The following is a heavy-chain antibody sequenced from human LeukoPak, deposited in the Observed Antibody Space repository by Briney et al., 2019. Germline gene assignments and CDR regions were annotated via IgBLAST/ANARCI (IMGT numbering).Heavy chain of an antibody. CDR2: ISYDGSNK. CDR3: ARSNGTVGYYDSSGYYAY. J-gene: IGHJ4*02. D-gene: IGHD3-22*01. CDR1: GFTFSSYA. V-gene: IGHV3-30-3*01. Sequence: PGGSLRLSCAASGFTFSSYAMHWVRQAPGKGLEWVAVISYDGSNKYYADSVKGRFTISRDNSKNTLYLQMNSLRAEDTAVYYCARSNGTVGYYDSSGYYAYWGQGTLVTVSS.